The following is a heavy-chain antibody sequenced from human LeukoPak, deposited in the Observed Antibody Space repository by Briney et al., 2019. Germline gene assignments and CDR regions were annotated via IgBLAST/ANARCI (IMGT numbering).Heavy chain of an antibody. Sequence: SETLSLTCTVSGGSITSYYWSWIRQPPAKGREWIGYIYYSGSNNYNPSHKSRVTISVDTSKNQFSLKLSSVTAADTAVYYCATFGGVIQGFDYWGQGSLVSVCS. CDR2: IYYSGSN. V-gene: IGHV4-59*01. D-gene: IGHD3-16*01. CDR3: ATFGGVIQGFDY. J-gene: IGHJ4*02. CDR1: GGSITSYY.